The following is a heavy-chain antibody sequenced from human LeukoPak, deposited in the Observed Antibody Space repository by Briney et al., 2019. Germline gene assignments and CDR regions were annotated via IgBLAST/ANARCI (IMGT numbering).Heavy chain of an antibody. V-gene: IGHV3-11*05. CDR1: GXTFSNYY. J-gene: IGHJ6*02. CDR2: ISGSSTYT. D-gene: IGHD4-17*01. CDR3: ARDQRRTTVTFLYNYYYGLDV. Sequence: GGSLRLSCAASGXTFSNYYMSWIRQAPGKGLEWVSYISGSSTYTNYADSVKGRFTISRDNAKNSLYLQMNSLRAEDTAVYYCARDQRRTTVTFLYNYYYGLDVWGQGTTVTVSS.